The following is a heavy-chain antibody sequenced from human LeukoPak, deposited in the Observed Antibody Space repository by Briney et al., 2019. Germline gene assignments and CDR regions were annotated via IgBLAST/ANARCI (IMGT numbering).Heavy chain of an antibody. J-gene: IGHJ4*02. Sequence: PGGSLRLSCAASGFTFSSYWMSWVRQAPGKGLEWVANIKQDGSEKYYVDSVKGRFTISRDNAKNSLYLQMNSLRAEDTAVYYCARFCSGGSCYYAIDYWGQGTLSPSPQ. CDR2: IKQDGSEK. V-gene: IGHV3-7*01. CDR3: ARFCSGGSCYYAIDY. D-gene: IGHD2-15*01. CDR1: GFTFSSYW.